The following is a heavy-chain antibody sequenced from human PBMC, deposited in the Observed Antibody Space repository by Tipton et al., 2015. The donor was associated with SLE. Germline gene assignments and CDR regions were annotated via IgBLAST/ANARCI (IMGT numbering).Heavy chain of an antibody. D-gene: IGHD3-9*01. Sequence: SLRLSCVASGFTFDDYAMHWVRQTPGKGLEWVSGISWNSGSIGYADSVKGRFTISRDNAKNSLYLQMNGLRAEDTALYYCAKAGRPDILTGYLFDYWGQGTLVTVSS. V-gene: IGHV3-9*01. J-gene: IGHJ4*02. CDR2: ISWNSGSI. CDR3: AKAGRPDILTGYLFDY. CDR1: GFTFDDYA.